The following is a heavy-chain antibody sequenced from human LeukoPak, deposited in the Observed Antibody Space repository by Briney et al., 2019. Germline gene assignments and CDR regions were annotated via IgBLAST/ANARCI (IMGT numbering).Heavy chain of an antibody. D-gene: IGHD2-2*01. V-gene: IGHV3-30*03. CDR1: GFTFSNYG. CDR3: ARDIVVVPAAKGHMDV. CDR2: ISSDGSAE. J-gene: IGHJ6*03. Sequence: GGSLRLSCAASGFTFSNYGMHWVRQAPGKGLDWVAVISSDGSAEYYADSVKGRFTISRDNSQNSLFLQMNSLRGEDTAVYYCARDIVVVPAAKGHMDVWGKGTTVTVSS.